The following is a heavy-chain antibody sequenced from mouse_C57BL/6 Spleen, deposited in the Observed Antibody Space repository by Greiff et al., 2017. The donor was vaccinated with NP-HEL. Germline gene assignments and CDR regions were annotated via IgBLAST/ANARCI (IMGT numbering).Heavy chain of an antibody. J-gene: IGHJ3*01. CDR2: INPSTGGT. V-gene: IGHV1-42*01. Sequence: VQLQQSGPELVKPGASVKISCKASGYSFTGYYMNWVKQSPEKSLEWIGEINPSTGGTTYNQKFKAKATLTVDKSSSTAYMQLKSLTSEDSAVYYCAIYYSNYLAWFAYWGQGTLVTVSA. CDR3: AIYYSNYLAWFAY. CDR1: GYSFTGYY. D-gene: IGHD2-5*01.